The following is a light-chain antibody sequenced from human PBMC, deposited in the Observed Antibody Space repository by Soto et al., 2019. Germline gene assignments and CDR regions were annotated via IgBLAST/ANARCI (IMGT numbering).Light chain of an antibody. V-gene: IGLV4-69*01. CDR3: QTWGTGIRV. CDR1: SDHSNYI. J-gene: IGLJ3*02. CDR2: VNSDGSH. Sequence: QPVLTQAPSASASLGASVKLTCTLSSDHSNYIIAWHQQPPEKGPRYLMKVNSDGSHTKRNGIPDRFSGSSSGAERYLTISSLQSEDEAVYYCQTWGTGIRVFGGGTKLSVL.